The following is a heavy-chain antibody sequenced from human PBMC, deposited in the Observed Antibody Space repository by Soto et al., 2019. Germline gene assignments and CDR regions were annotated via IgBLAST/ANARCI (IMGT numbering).Heavy chain of an antibody. V-gene: IGHV3-30*18. CDR3: ANGKVATIKGWQPLVNPEFDY. J-gene: IGHJ4*02. CDR2: ISYDGSNK. D-gene: IGHD5-12*01. Sequence: QVQLVESGGGVVQPGKSLRLSCAASGFTFSSYGMHWVRQAPGKGLEWVAVISYDGSNKYYADSVKGRFTISRDNSKNTLYLQMNSLGAEDTAVYYCANGKVATIKGWQPLVNPEFDYWGQGTLVTVSS. CDR1: GFTFSSYG.